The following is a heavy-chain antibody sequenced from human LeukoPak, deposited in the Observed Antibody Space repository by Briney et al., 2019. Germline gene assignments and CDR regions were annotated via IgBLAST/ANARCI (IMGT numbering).Heavy chain of an antibody. CDR3: ARAYGSGSYRWFDP. J-gene: IGHJ5*02. CDR1: GGSISSHY. CDR2: INHSGST. D-gene: IGHD3-10*01. V-gene: IGHV4-34*01. Sequence: SETLSLTCTVSGGSISSHYWSWIRQPPGKGLEWIGEINHSGSTNYNPPLKSRVTISVDTSKNQFSLKLSSVTAADMAVYYCARAYGSGSYRWFDPWGQGSLVTVSS.